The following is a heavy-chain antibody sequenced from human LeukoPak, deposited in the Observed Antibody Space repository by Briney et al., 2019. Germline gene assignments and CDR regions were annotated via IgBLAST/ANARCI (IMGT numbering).Heavy chain of an antibody. J-gene: IGHJ6*03. Sequence: PGGSLRLSCAASGFTFSSYAMHWVRQAPGKGLEWVAVISYDGSNKYYADSVKGRFTISRDNSKNTLYLQMNSLRAEDTAVYYCARDGTIFGVENYYYYYMDVWGKGTTVTVSS. CDR1: GFTFSSYA. CDR3: ARDGTIFGVENYYYYYMDV. V-gene: IGHV3-30-3*01. CDR2: ISYDGSNK. D-gene: IGHD3-3*01.